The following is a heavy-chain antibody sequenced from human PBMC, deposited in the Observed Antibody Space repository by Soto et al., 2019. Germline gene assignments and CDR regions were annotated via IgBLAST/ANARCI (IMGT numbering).Heavy chain of an antibody. CDR1: GYGFPIYG. J-gene: IGHJ3*02. CDR2: ISAYNGDT. Sequence: VNVCCKESGYGFPIYGISWVRQAPGQGLEWMGWISAYNGDTNYAQKLQGRVTMTTDTSTSTAYMELRSLRSDDTAVYYCASSDSGGYRDAFANWG. D-gene: IGHD3-22*01. V-gene: IGHV1-18*01. CDR3: ASSDSGGYRDAFAN.